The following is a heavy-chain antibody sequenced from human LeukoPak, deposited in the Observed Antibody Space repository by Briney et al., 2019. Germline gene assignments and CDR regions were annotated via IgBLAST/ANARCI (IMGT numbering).Heavy chain of an antibody. V-gene: IGHV3-23*01. D-gene: IGHD4-17*01. CDR3: AKDHDYGDFRWFDP. Sequence: AISGSGGSTYYADSVKGRFTISRDNSKNTLYLQMNSLRAEDTAVYYYAKDHDYGDFRWFDPWGQGTLVTVSS. J-gene: IGHJ5*02. CDR2: ISGSGGST.